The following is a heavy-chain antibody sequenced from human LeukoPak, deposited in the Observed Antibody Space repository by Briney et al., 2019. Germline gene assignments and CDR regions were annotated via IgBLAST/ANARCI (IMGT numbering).Heavy chain of an antibody. D-gene: IGHD2-15*01. V-gene: IGHV3-21*01. Sequence: PGGSLRLSCAASGFTFSSYSMNWVRQAPGKGLEWVSSISSSSSYIYYADSVKGRFTISRDNAKNSLYLQMNSLRAEDTAVYYCARSRGYCSGGSCYSSRYYYYYMDVWGKGTTVTISS. J-gene: IGHJ6*03. CDR2: ISSSSSYI. CDR3: ARSRGYCSGGSCYSSRYYYYYMDV. CDR1: GFTFSSYS.